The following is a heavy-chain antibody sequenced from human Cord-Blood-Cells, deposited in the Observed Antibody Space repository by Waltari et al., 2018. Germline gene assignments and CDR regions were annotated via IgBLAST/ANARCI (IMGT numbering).Heavy chain of an antibody. CDR3: ARGRKVITTFDY. D-gene: IGHD3-22*01. J-gene: IGHJ4*02. Sequence: QVQLVESGGGVVQPGRSLRLSCAASGFTFSSYGMHWVRQAPGKGLEWVAVIWYDGSKKYYSDSVKGRFTISRDNSKNTLYLQMNSLRAEDTAVYYCARGRKVITTFDYWGQGTLVTVSS. V-gene: IGHV3-33*01. CDR2: IWYDGSKK. CDR1: GFTFSSYG.